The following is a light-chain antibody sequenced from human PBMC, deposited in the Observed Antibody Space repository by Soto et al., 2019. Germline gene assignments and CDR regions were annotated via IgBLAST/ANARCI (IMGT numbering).Light chain of an antibody. CDR1: QDVGKW. V-gene: IGKV1-12*01. Sequence: DIQMTQSPPSVSASVGDTVTITCRASQDVGKWLAWYQQKPGKAPTLLIHGASSLQSGVPPRYSGSGYGTEFNLTISRLQPEDVATYYCKQANSFPITFGQGTRLEIK. CDR2: GAS. J-gene: IGKJ5*01. CDR3: KQANSFPIT.